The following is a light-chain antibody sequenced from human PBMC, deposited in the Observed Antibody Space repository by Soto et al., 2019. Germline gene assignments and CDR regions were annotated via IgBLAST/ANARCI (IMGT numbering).Light chain of an antibody. V-gene: IGKV3-15*01. J-gene: IGKJ5*01. CDR3: QQYNNWPPIT. CDR2: GAS. Sequence: EIVITQSAATLSVAPRQRTTLSCRASQSVSSNLAWYQQKPGQAPRLLIYGASTRATGIPARSSGSGSGTEFTLTVSSLQSEDFAVYYCQQYNNWPPITFGQGTRLEIK. CDR1: QSVSSN.